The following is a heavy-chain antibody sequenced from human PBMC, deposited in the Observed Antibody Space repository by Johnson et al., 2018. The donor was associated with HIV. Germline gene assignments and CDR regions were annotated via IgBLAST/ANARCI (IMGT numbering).Heavy chain of an antibody. CDR3: AKGFTLDSGAFDI. D-gene: IGHD2-15*01. CDR2: INWNGGST. J-gene: IGHJ3*02. CDR1: GFTFSDYY. V-gene: IGHV3-NL1*01. Sequence: QMQLVESGGGLVQPGGSLRLSCVASGFTFSDYYMDWVRQAPGKGLEWVSGINWNGGSTGYADSVKGRFTISRDNSKNTLYLQMNSLRAEDTAVYYCAKGFTLDSGAFDIWGQGTMVTVSS.